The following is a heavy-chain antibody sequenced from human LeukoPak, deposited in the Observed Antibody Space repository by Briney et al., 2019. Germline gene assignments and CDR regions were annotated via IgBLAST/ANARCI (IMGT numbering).Heavy chain of an antibody. CDR3: ARAPIQLWSYYFDY. CDR2: IYHTKDTA. D-gene: IGHD5-18*01. V-gene: IGHV4-4*02. CDR1: GGSISSGNW. J-gene: IGHJ4*02. Sequence: PSGTLSLTCAVSGGSISSGNWWSWLRQPPGKGLEWIGEIYHTKDTANYNPSLKSRVSISVDKSKNQFSLNLSSVTAADSAVYFCARAPIQLWSYYFDYWGQGTLVTVSS.